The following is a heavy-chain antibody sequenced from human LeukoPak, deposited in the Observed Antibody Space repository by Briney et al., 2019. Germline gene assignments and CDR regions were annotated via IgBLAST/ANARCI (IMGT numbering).Heavy chain of an antibody. V-gene: IGHV3-30*04. Sequence: RGSLRLSSAAPGFSFCIYAMHWVRQAPGKGLERVALISYNGSKKYNADSVKGRFTISRDNSKNTLYLQMNSLRAEDTAVYYCARFYANEWELPHWGQGALVAVSS. CDR3: ARFYANEWELPH. J-gene: IGHJ4*02. D-gene: IGHD1-26*01. CDR2: ISYNGSKK. CDR1: GFSFCIYA.